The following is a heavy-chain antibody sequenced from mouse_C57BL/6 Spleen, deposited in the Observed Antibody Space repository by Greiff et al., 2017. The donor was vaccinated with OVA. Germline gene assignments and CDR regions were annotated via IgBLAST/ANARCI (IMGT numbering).Heavy chain of an antibody. Sequence: EVKLVESEGGLVQPGSSMKLSCTASGFTFSDYYMAWVRQVPEKGLEWVANINYDGSSTYYLDSLKSRFIISRDNAKNILYLQMSSLKSEDTATYYCAQGDDYEGFAYWGQGTLVTVSA. D-gene: IGHD2-4*01. CDR1: GFTFSDYY. CDR3: AQGDDYEGFAY. J-gene: IGHJ3*01. V-gene: IGHV5-16*01. CDR2: INYDGSST.